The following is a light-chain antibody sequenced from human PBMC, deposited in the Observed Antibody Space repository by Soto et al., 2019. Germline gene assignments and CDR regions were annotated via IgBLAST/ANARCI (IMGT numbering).Light chain of an antibody. Sequence: DIQMTQSPSSLSASVGDRVTLTCRASQSISSYLNWYQQKPGKAPKLLIYAASSLQSGVPSRFSGSGSGTDFTLTISTLQPEDFAPYYCQQSYSTPQDTFGQGTKLEIK. CDR2: AAS. CDR3: QQSYSTPQDT. J-gene: IGKJ2*01. CDR1: QSISSY. V-gene: IGKV1-39*01.